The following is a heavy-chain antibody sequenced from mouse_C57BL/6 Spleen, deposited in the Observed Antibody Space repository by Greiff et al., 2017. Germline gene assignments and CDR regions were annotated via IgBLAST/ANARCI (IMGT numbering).Heavy chain of an antibody. J-gene: IGHJ1*03. CDR1: GYTFTSYW. V-gene: IGHV1-74*01. Sequence: QVQLQQSGAELVKPGASVKVSCKASGYTFTSYWMHWVKQRPGQGLEWIGRIHPSDSDTNYNQKFKGKATLTVDNSSSTAYMQLSSLTSEDSSVYYCATTVVATDWYFDVWGTGTTVTVSS. CDR3: ATTVVATDWYFDV. CDR2: IHPSDSDT. D-gene: IGHD1-1*01.